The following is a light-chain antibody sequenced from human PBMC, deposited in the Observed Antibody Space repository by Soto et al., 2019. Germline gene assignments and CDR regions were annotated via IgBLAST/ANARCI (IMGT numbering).Light chain of an antibody. CDR2: GAS. V-gene: IGKV3-15*01. J-gene: IGKJ1*01. CDR1: QSVSSN. Sequence: EIVMTQSPATLSVSPGERATLSCRASQSVSSNLAWYQQKPGQVPRLLIYGASTRATGIPARFSGSGSGTAFTLTISSLQSEDFAVYCCQQYNNWWTFGQGTKVEIK. CDR3: QQYNNWWT.